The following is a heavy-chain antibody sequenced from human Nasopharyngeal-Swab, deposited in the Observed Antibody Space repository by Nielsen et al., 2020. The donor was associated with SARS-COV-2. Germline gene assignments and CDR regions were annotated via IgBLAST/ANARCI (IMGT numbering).Heavy chain of an antibody. D-gene: IGHD4-17*01. CDR2: ISWNSGSI. J-gene: IGHJ6*02. Sequence: SLKISCAASGFTFDDYAMHWVRQAPGKGLEWVSGISWNSGSIGYADSVKGRFTISRDKAKNSLYRQMNSLRAEGTALLYWAAQYGDYLGYYYGMDVWGQGTTVTVSS. CDR3: AAQYGDYLGYYYGMDV. V-gene: IGHV3-9*01. CDR1: GFTFDDYA.